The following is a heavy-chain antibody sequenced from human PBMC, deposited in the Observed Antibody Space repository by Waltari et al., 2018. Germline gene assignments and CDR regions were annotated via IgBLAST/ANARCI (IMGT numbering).Heavy chain of an antibody. CDR3: ARLASPEGLDV. J-gene: IGHJ6*02. V-gene: IGHV4-39*01. Sequence: QLQLQESGPGLVKPSETLSLMCTVSGGSITSSSFHWTWIRQPPGKGLGWIGSVYYPGSAFYNPSLKSRLTISSDTSGNQFSLQVRSVTAADTAVYYCARLASPEGLDVWGQGTTVTVSS. CDR1: GGSITSSSFH. CDR2: VYYPGSA.